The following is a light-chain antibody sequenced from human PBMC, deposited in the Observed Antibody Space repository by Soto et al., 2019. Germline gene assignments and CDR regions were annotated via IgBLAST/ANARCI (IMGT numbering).Light chain of an antibody. CDR1: SSDVGGYNH. V-gene: IGLV2-14*03. CDR3: NSFTSSSSPYV. Sequence: QSVLTQPASVSGSPGQSITISCTGTSSDVGGYNHVSWYQHHPGRAPKLMIYDVSNRPSGVSNRFSGSKSGNTASLTISGLQAEDEGDYYCNSFTSSSSPYVFGTGTQLTVL. CDR2: DVS. J-gene: IGLJ1*01.